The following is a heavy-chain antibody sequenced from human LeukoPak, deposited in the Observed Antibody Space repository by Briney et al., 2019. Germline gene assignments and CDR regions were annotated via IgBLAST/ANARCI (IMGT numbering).Heavy chain of an antibody. CDR1: GFIFNNYA. D-gene: IGHD6-19*01. V-gene: IGHV3-23*01. J-gene: IGHJ4*02. Sequence: PGGSLRLSCAASGFIFNNYAMNWVRQAPGKGLEWVSGISGSGDSTFYADSVKGRFTISRDNSKNTLDLQMNSLRAEDTAVYYCAKGRGGAVAVYFDYWGQGTLVTVSS. CDR2: ISGSGDST. CDR3: AKGRGGAVAVYFDY.